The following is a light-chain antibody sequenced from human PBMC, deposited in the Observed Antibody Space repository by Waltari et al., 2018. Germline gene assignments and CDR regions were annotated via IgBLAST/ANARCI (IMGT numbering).Light chain of an antibody. CDR3: SAWDDSLNGVV. CDR2: TNY. J-gene: IGLJ2*01. CDR1: SSTIGRNN. V-gene: IGLV1-44*01. Sequence: QSVLTQPPSASGTPGQRVSISCAGTSSTIGRNNVIWYQQLPGTAPQLLLFTNYQRPSGVPDRFSGSKSGTSASLAISGLQSEDEADYYCSAWDDSLNGVVFGGGTKLTVL.